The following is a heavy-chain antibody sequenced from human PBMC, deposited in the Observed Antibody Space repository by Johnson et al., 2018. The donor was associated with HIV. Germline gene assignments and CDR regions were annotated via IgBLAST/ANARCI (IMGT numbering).Heavy chain of an antibody. CDR3: AKDLSGYSYGYGAFDI. V-gene: IGHV3-30*04. CDR2: ISYDGSNT. D-gene: IGHD5-18*01. J-gene: IGHJ3*02. Sequence: QVQLVESGGGVVQPGRSLRLSCAASRFTFSSFAMPWVRQAPGKGLEWVAVISYDGSNTYSADSVKGRFTISRHNSKNTLYLQMNSLRAEDTAVYYCAKDLSGYSYGYGAFDIWGQGTMVTVSS. CDR1: RFTFSSFA.